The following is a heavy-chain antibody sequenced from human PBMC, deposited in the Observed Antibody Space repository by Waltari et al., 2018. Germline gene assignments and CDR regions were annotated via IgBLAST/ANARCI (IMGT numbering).Heavy chain of an antibody. V-gene: IGHV1-2*02. D-gene: IGHD7-27*01. J-gene: IGHJ4*02. CDR1: GYTFTDYY. CDR2: INPKTGGK. CDR3: ASSATYWGEFFEH. Sequence: VQLVQSGVDVKKPGASMNVSCMTSGYTFTDYYMHWVRQAPGQGLEWMGWINPKTGGKNYAQNFRGRVTMTRDTSSSTAFLEMTSLSFGETAVYYCASSATYWGEFFEHWGQGSLITVSS.